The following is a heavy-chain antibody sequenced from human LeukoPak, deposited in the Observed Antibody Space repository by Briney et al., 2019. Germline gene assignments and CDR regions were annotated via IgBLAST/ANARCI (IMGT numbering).Heavy chain of an antibody. V-gene: IGHV3-7*01. J-gene: IGHJ4*02. CDR3: VRDSYTSSWSGLFDY. CDR2: IKQDGSAI. D-gene: IGHD6-13*01. Sequence: GGSLRLSCAASGFALRRYWMSWVRQAPGQGRECVANIKQDGSAIYYVDSVKGRFTISRDNAKNSLYLQMSSLRAEDTAVYYCVRDSYTSSWSGLFDYWGQGTLVTVSS. CDR1: GFALRRYW.